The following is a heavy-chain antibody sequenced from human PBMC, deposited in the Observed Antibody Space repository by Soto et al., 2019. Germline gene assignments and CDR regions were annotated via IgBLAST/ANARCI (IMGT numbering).Heavy chain of an antibody. Sequence: GGSLRLSCATSGFIFSIYAMSWVRQAPGKGLEWVSTISNNGGSTYYADSVKGRFTISRDNSKNMLYLQMNSLRAEDTAMYYCYYYDSSADGYNWLHPWGQGTLVTVSS. CDR2: ISNNGGST. J-gene: IGHJ5*02. D-gene: IGHD3-22*01. CDR1: GFIFSIYA. V-gene: IGHV3-23*01. CDR3: YYYDSSADGYNWLHP.